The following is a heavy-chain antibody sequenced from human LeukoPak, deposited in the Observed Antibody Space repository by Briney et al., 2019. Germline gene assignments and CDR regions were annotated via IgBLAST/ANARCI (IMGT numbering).Heavy chain of an antibody. CDR1: GFTFSSYA. CDR3: ARLELGAYYDRSGHR. Sequence: GGSLRLSCAASGFTFSSYAMNWVRQAPGKGREWVANIKQDGREQDNVDSVKGRVTISRDNAKNSLYLQMSSLRAEDTAVYYCARLELGAYYDRSGHRWGQGTLVTVSS. CDR2: IKQDGREQ. J-gene: IGHJ4*02. V-gene: IGHV3-7*01. D-gene: IGHD3-22*01.